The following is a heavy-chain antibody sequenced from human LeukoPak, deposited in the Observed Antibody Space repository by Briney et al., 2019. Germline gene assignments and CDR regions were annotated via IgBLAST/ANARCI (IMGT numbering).Heavy chain of an antibody. CDR2: IRNKSDGGTA. Sequence: GGSLRLSCAASGFTFSNAWMAWVRQAPGKGLVFVGRIRNKSDGGTADSADPLKGRFTISRDDSTSTLYLQMNSLETEDTAVYYCTTWGGSFSRYWGQGTLVTVSS. D-gene: IGHD1-26*01. V-gene: IGHV3-15*01. J-gene: IGHJ4*02. CDR3: TTWGGSFSRY. CDR1: GFTFSNAW.